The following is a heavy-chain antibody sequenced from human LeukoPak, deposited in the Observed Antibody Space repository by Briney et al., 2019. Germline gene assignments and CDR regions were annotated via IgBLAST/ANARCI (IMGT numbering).Heavy chain of an antibody. Sequence: PGGSLRLSCTASGFTFGDYAMYWFRQAPGKGLEWVSLIRNKAHGGTTEYAASVKGTFSISRDDSKSIAYLQMNSLKTEDTGVYYCTRDLLSNSGEHNWFDPWGQGTLVTVSS. CDR1: GFTFGDYA. D-gene: IGHD2/OR15-2a*01. CDR2: IRNKAHGGTT. V-gene: IGHV3-49*03. J-gene: IGHJ5*02. CDR3: TRDLLSNSGEHNWFDP.